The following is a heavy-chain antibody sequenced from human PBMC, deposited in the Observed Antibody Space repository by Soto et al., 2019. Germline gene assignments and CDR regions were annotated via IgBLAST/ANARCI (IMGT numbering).Heavy chain of an antibody. Sequence: QLQLQESGSGLVKPSQTLSLTCAVSGGSISSGGYSWSWIRQPPGKGLEWIGYIYHSGSTYYNPYRKRRVTRSVDRSKNQFPLKLSSVTDADAAVYSCASVPDYWGQGTLVTVSS. J-gene: IGHJ4*02. CDR1: GGSISSGGYS. CDR2: IYHSGST. V-gene: IGHV4-30-2*01. CDR3: ASVPDY.